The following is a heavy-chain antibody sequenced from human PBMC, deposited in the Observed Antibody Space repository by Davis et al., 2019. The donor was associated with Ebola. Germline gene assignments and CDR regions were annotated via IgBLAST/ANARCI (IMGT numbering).Heavy chain of an antibody. Sequence: GGSLRLSCRVPGFTFGDYAINWVRQAPGKGLEWVGFIRSKAYGGKPAYAASVKGRFTISRDDSKTIAYLQLDSLKTEDTAVYYCSRDLKQRPPSYYYGMDVWGQGTTVTVSS. D-gene: IGHD6-6*01. CDR3: SRDLKQRPPSYYYGMDV. J-gene: IGHJ6*02. V-gene: IGHV3-49*04. CDR2: IRSKAYGGKP. CDR1: GFTFGDYA.